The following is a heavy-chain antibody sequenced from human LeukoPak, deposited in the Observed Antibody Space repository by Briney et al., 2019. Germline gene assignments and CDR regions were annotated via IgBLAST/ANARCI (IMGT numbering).Heavy chain of an antibody. CDR2: IWYDGSNK. J-gene: IGHJ4*02. V-gene: IGHV3-33*01. Sequence: GRSLRLSCAASGFTFSSYGTHWVRQAPGKGLEWVAVIWYDGSNKYYADSVKGRFTISRDNSKNTLYLQMNSLRAEDTAVYYCARGHGDSSSFDYWGQGTLVTVSS. CDR1: GFTFSSYG. CDR3: ARGHGDSSSFDY. D-gene: IGHD6-13*01.